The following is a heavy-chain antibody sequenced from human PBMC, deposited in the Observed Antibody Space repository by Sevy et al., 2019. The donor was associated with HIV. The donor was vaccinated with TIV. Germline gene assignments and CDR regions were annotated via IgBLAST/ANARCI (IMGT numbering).Heavy chain of an antibody. D-gene: IGHD2-8*01. CDR1: GGSISSYY. V-gene: IGHV4-59*01. CDR2: IYYSGST. CDR3: ARGIYCTNGVCYHYGMDV. J-gene: IGHJ6*02. Sequence: SETLSLTCTVSGGSISSYYWSWIRQPPGKGLEWIGYIYYSGSTNYNPSLKSRVTISVDTSKNQFSLKLSSVTAADTAVYYCARGIYCTNGVCYHYGMDVWAQGTTVTVSS.